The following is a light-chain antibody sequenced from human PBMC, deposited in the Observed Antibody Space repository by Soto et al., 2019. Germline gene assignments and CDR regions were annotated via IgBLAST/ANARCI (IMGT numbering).Light chain of an antibody. Sequence: EIVLTQSPATLSLSPGERATLSCRASQSVSSYLAWYQQKPGQAPRLLIYDASNRATGIPARFSGSGSGTDFTLTISSLEPEDFEVYYCQQRSNWPMYTFGQGTKLDIQ. CDR2: DAS. V-gene: IGKV3-11*01. J-gene: IGKJ2*01. CDR3: QQRSNWPMYT. CDR1: QSVSSY.